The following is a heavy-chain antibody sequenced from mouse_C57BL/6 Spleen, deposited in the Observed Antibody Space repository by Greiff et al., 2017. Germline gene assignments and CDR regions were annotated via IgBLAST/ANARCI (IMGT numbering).Heavy chain of an antibody. D-gene: IGHD1-1*01. CDR2: IDPSDSYT. V-gene: IGHV1-69*01. CDR3: ATNYYGSRGRFAY. J-gene: IGHJ3*01. CDR1: GYTFTRYW. Sequence: QVQLQQPGAELVMPGASVKLSCKASGYTFTRYWMHWVKQRPGQGLEWIGEIDPSDSYTNYNQKFKGKSTLTVDKSSSTAYMQLSSLTSEDTAVYYCATNYYGSRGRFAYWGQGTLVTVSA.